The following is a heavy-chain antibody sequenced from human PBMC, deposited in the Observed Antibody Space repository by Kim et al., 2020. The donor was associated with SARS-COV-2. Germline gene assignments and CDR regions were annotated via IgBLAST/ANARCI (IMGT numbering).Heavy chain of an antibody. V-gene: IGHV1-46*01. D-gene: IGHD6-19*01. CDR1: GYTFTSYY. Sequence: ASVKVSCKASGYTFTSYYMHWVRQAPGQGLEWMGIINPSGGSTSYAQKFQGRVTMTRDTSTSTVYMELSSLRSEDTAVYYCARGQGKQWQLTTPLGYWGQGTLVTVSS. CDR2: INPSGGST. J-gene: IGHJ4*02. CDR3: ARGQGKQWQLTTPLGY.